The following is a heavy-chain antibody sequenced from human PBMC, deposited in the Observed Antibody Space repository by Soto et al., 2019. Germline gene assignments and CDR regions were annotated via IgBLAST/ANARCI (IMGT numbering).Heavy chain of an antibody. D-gene: IGHD6-13*01. CDR1: GFSFSSYA. Sequence: QVQLVESGGGVVQPGRFLRLSCAASGFSFSSYAMHWVRQAPGKGLEWVAVISYDGGNKYYGDSVKGRFTISRDNSKNTLFLQMNSLRAEDTAVYYCARNLPPGVGAAGSPDYWGQGTLVTVSS. J-gene: IGHJ4*02. CDR2: ISYDGGNK. V-gene: IGHV3-30*03. CDR3: ARNLPPGVGAAGSPDY.